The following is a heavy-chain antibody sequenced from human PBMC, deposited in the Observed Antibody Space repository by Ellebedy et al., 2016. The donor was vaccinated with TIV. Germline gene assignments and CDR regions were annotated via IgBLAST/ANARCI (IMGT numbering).Heavy chain of an antibody. Sequence: GESLKISCSVSGFTFSDHYMDWVRLAPGQGPEWVGRSRTHAKSYTTDYAASVKGRFTISRDDSKNSLYLQMNSLKTEDTAIYYGARDTTSDNWGQGALVTVSS. CDR3: ARDTTSDN. J-gene: IGHJ4*02. V-gene: IGHV3-72*01. CDR2: SRTHAKSYTT. CDR1: GFTFSDHY. D-gene: IGHD1-1*01.